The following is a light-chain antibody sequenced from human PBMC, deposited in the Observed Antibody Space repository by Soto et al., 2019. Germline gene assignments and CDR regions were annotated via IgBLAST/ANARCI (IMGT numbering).Light chain of an antibody. Sequence: QSVLTQPASVSGSPGQSITISCTGTSSDVGSYNHVSWYQQHPGKAPKLMIYEGSKRPSGVSNRFSGSKSGNTASLTISGLQAEDEADYYCCSYAGSSTFVVFGGGTKLTVL. V-gene: IGLV2-23*01. CDR2: EGS. J-gene: IGLJ2*01. CDR3: CSYAGSSTFVV. CDR1: SSDVGSYNH.